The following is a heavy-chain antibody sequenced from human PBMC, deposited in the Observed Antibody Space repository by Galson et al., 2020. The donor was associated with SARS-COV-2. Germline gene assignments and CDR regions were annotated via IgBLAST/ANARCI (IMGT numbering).Heavy chain of an antibody. CDR1: GFNFSSYG. CDR3: ARDNWPSTRVLGVGWFDP. V-gene: IGHV3-33*01. CDR2: IWYDGSNK. D-gene: IGHD3-10*01. Sequence: GGSLRLSCAASGFNFSSYGMHWVRQAPGKGLEWVAVIWYDGSNKYYADSVKGRFTISRDNSKNTLYLQMNSLRAEDTAVYYCARDNWPSTRVLGVGWFDPWGQGTLVTVAS. J-gene: IGHJ5*02.